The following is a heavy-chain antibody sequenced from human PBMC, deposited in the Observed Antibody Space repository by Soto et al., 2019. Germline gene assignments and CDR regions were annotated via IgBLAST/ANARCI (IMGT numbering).Heavy chain of an antibody. D-gene: IGHD2-21*01. Sequence: GSSVKVSCKASGYNFRNYGISWVRQAPGQGLEWVGGISPHNGNTNYAQKFQDRVTMTTDASMTTAYLELRSLRSDDTAIYYCAKTRRMMVVVVIPNDSFDMWGQGTLVSVSS. CDR3: AKTRRMMVVVVIPNDSFDM. J-gene: IGHJ3*02. CDR2: ISPHNGNT. CDR1: GYNFRNYG. V-gene: IGHV1-18*01.